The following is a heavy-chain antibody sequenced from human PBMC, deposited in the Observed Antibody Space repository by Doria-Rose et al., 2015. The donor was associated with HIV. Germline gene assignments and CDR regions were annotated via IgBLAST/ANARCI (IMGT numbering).Heavy chain of an antibody. J-gene: IGHJ6*02. D-gene: IGHD1-1*01. CDR3: ARGLLRGGWNDVDYYYGMDV. CDR2: INHSGST. Sequence: QVQLQESGAGLVKPSETLSLTCAVFGGSFSGYYWSWIRQPPGKGLEWIGAINHSGSTNCHTSLTSPVIISIDTSKNLFSLKLSSVTAADTAVYYCARGLLRGGWNDVDYYYGMDVWGQGTTVTVSS. V-gene: IGHV4-34*01. CDR1: GGSFSGYY.